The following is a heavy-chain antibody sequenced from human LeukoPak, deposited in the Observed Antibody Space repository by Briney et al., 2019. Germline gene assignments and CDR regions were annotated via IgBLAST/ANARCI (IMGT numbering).Heavy chain of an antibody. CDR2: ISACNDNT. V-gene: IGHV1-18*01. J-gene: IGHJ4*02. D-gene: IGHD1-26*01. Sequence: ASVKVSCKASGYTFNSYGISWVRQAPGQGLEWMGWISACNDNTYYAQKFQGRVTMTTDTSTSTAYMEVRSLRSDDTAVYYCARDKALVGASDYWGQGTLVTVSS. CDR1: GYTFNSYG. CDR3: ARDKALVGASDY.